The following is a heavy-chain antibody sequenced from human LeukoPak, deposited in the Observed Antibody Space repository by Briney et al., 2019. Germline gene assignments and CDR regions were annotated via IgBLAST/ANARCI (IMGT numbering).Heavy chain of an antibody. D-gene: IGHD3-10*01. J-gene: IGHJ5*02. CDR2: IIPIFGTA. Sequence: GASVKVSCKASGGTFSSYAISWVRQAPGQGLEWMGGIIPIFGTANYAQKFQGRVTITTDESTSTAYMKLSSLRSEDTAVYYCARVLLWFGDPSGWFDPWGQGTLVTVSS. V-gene: IGHV1-69*05. CDR3: ARVLLWFGDPSGWFDP. CDR1: GGTFSSYA.